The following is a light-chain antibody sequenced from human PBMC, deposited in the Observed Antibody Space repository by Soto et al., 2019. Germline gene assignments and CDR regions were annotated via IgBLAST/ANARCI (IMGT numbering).Light chain of an antibody. CDR3: QQYGSSPIT. Sequence: EIVLTQSPGTLSLSPWERATLSCRASQSVSSRLAWYQQKPGQAPRLLISGASSRATGIPDRFSGSGSATDFTLTISRLEPEDFALYYCQQYGSSPITFGQGTRLEIK. CDR2: GAS. V-gene: IGKV3-20*01. CDR1: QSVSSR. J-gene: IGKJ5*01.